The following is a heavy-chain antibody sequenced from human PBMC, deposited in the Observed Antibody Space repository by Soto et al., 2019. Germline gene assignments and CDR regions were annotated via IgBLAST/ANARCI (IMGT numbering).Heavy chain of an antibody. J-gene: IGHJ4*02. Sequence: QVQLVQSGAEVKKPGSSVKVSCKASGGTFSSYAISWVRQAPGQGLEWMGGIIPIFGRANYAQKFQGRVTSTADKSTSTAYMELSSLRSEDTAVYYCAQPSRYSSGWSHRSRTGYFDYWGQGTLVTVFS. V-gene: IGHV1-69*06. CDR2: IIPIFGRA. D-gene: IGHD6-19*01. CDR3: AQPSRYSSGWSHRSRTGYFDY. CDR1: GGTFSSYA.